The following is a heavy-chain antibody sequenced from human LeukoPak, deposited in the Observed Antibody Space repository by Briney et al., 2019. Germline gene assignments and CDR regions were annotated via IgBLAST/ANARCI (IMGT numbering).Heavy chain of an antibody. Sequence: SETLSLTCSVSGGSINSHYWSWIRQPPGKRLEWIGYIFNTGNTNYNPSLASRDTMSVDTSRAQFFLRLSPVTAADTAIYYCASRPADTTWYGVFDYWSQGTLVTVSS. CDR1: GGSINSHY. D-gene: IGHD3-10*01. CDR3: ASRPADTTWYGVFDY. CDR2: IFNTGNT. V-gene: IGHV4-59*11. J-gene: IGHJ4*02.